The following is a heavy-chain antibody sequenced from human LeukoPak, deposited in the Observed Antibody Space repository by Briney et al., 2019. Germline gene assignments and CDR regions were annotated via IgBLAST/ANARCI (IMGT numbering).Heavy chain of an antibody. CDR2: IYHSGST. Sequence: PSETLSLTCTVSGYSISSGYYWGWIRQPPGKGLEWIGSIYHSGSTYYNPSLKSRVTISVDTSKNQFSLKLSSVTAADTAVYYCAKIVKDYFDYWGQGTLVTVSS. CDR3: AKIVKDYFDY. J-gene: IGHJ4*02. V-gene: IGHV4-38-2*02. D-gene: IGHD2-21*01. CDR1: GYSISSGYY.